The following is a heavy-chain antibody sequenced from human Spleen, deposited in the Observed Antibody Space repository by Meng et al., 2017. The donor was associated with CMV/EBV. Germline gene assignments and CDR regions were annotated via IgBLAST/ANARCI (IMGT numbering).Heavy chain of an antibody. CDR1: GYTFDTYG. J-gene: IGHJ5*02. D-gene: IGHD4-17*01. V-gene: IGHV1-18*01. CDR3: ARGGSSTVTTSYWFDP. Sequence: ASVKVSCKTSGYTFDTYGISWVRQAPGQGLEWMGWISTYNGNTNYAQEFQGRVTMTTDTSTSTAYMELSSLRSEDTAVYYCARGGSSTVTTSYWFDPWGQGTLVTVSS. CDR2: ISTYNGNT.